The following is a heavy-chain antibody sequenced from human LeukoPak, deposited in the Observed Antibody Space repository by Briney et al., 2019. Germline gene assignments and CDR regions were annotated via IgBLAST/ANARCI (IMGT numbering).Heavy chain of an antibody. CDR2: TSGSGGST. V-gene: IGHV3-23*01. J-gene: IGHJ4*02. D-gene: IGHD3-22*01. CDR3: AKVSTYYYDGSGYSHFDY. CDR1: GFTFSSYG. Sequence: PGGSLRLSCAASGFTFSSYGMHWVRQAPGKGLEWVSSTSGSGGSTYYADFVKGRFTISRDNSKNTLYLQMNSLRAEDTAVYYCAKVSTYYYDGSGYSHFDYWGQGTLVTVSS.